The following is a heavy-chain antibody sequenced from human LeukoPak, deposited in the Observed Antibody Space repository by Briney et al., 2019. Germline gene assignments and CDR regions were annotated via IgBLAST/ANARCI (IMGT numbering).Heavy chain of an antibody. V-gene: IGHV1-18*01. J-gene: IGHJ4*02. CDR2: ISAYSGNT. CDR1: GYTFTSYG. D-gene: IGHD1-26*01. CDR3: ARVGIVGATGGFGY. Sequence: ASVKVSCKASGYTFTSYGISWVRQAPGQGLEWMGWISAYSGNTNYAQKLQGRVTMTTDTSTSTAYMELRSLRSDDTAVYYCARVGIVGATGGFGYWGQGTLVTVSS.